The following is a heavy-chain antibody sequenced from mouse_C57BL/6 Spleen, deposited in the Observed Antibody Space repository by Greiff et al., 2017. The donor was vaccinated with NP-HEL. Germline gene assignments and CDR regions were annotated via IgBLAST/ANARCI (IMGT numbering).Heavy chain of an antibody. CDR1: GYTFTSYG. Sequence: VKLLESGAELARPGASVKLSCKASGYTFTSYGISWVKQRTGQGLEWIGEIYPRSGNTYYNEKFKGKATLTADKSSSTAYMELRSLTSEDSAVYFCARLGVTTVVATGAMDYWGQGTSVTVSS. D-gene: IGHD1-1*01. CDR3: ARLGVTTVVATGAMDY. CDR2: IYPRSGNT. V-gene: IGHV1-81*01. J-gene: IGHJ4*01.